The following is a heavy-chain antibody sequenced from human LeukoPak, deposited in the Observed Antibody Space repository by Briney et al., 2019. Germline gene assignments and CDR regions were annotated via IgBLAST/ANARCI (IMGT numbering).Heavy chain of an antibody. CDR2: IFPSGGEI. CDR3: ASGNHLGY. CDR1: GFTFSTFA. Sequence: GGSLRLSCEASGFTFSTFAMIWVRQPPGKGLEWVSSIFPSGGEIHYADSVRGRFTISRDNSKSTLSLQMNSLRAEDTAVYYCASGNHLGYWGQGTLVTVSS. D-gene: IGHD1-26*01. V-gene: IGHV3-23*01. J-gene: IGHJ4*02.